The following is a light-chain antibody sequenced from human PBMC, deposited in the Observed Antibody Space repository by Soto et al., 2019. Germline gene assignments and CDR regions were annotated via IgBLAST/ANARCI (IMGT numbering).Light chain of an antibody. CDR1: QSIRNK. CDR2: GAS. CDR3: QQYDNWPPT. V-gene: IGKV3-15*01. J-gene: IGKJ4*01. Sequence: EIVMTQSPATVSVSPGERATLSCRASQSIRNKLAWYQQRPGQAPTLVIYGASTRATGVPASFRGSGSGTEFTLTINGLXXXXXXXXWCQQYDNWPPTFGGGTKVXXX.